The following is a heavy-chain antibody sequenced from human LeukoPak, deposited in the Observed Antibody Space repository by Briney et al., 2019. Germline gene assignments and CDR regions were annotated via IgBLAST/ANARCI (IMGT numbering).Heavy chain of an antibody. D-gene: IGHD7-27*01. V-gene: IGHV1-18*01. CDR2: ISGYNGNT. J-gene: IGHJ6*02. Sequence: GASVKVSCKASGYTFTSYGISWVRQAPGQGLEWMGWISGYNGNTSYAQKFQGRLTMTTDTSTSTAYMELRSLRSDDTAVYYCARAPGNLGIYHYGVDVWGQGTTVTVSS. CDR1: GYTFTSYG. CDR3: ARAPGNLGIYHYGVDV.